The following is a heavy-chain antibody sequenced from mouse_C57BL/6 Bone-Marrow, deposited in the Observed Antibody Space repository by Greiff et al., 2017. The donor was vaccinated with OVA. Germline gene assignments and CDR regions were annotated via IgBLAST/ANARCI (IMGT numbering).Heavy chain of an antibody. Sequence: VQLQQSGAELARPGASVKLSCKASGYTFTSYGISWVKQRTGQGLEWIGEIYPRSGNTYYNEQFKGKATLTADKSSSTAYMELRSLTSEDSAVYFCARSKVYYYGSSPFAYWGQGTLVTVSA. CDR3: ARSKVYYYGSSPFAY. V-gene: IGHV1-81*01. CDR2: IYPRSGNT. CDR1: GYTFTSYG. D-gene: IGHD1-1*01. J-gene: IGHJ3*01.